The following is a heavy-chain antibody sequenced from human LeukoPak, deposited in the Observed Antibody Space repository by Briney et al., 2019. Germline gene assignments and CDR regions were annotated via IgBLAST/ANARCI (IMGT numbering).Heavy chain of an antibody. Sequence: ASVNVSCTASGYTFTGYYMHWVRQAPGQGLEWMGWINPNSGGTNYAQTFQGRVTMTRDTSISTAYMELSRLRSDDTAVYYCARGVGANDYWGQGTLVTVSS. CDR2: INPNSGGT. D-gene: IGHD1-26*01. CDR1: GYTFTGYY. J-gene: IGHJ4*02. V-gene: IGHV1-2*02. CDR3: ARGVGANDY.